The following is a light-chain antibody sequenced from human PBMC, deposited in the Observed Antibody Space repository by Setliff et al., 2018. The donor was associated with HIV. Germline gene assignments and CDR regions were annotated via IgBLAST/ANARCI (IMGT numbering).Light chain of an antibody. CDR1: SSNIGNNY. CDR3: GTWDSSLSAGV. CDR2: DNN. Sequence: GSSSNIGNNYVSWYQQLPGTAPKLLIYDNNKRPSGIPDRFSGSKSGASATLGITGLQTGDEADYHCGTWDSSLSAGVFGAGTKVTVL. J-gene: IGLJ1*01. V-gene: IGLV1-51*01.